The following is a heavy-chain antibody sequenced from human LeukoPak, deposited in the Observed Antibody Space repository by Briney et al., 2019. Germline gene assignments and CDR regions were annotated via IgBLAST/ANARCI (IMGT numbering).Heavy chain of an antibody. D-gene: IGHD3-22*01. J-gene: IGHJ4*02. V-gene: IGHV4-34*01. CDR1: GGSFSGYY. CDR3: TRGVVSSGYRPPVY. Sequence: SETLSRTCAVYGGSFSGYYWSWIRQPPGKGLEWIGEINHSGSTNYNPSLKSRVTISVDTSKNQFSLKLSSVTAADTAVYYCTRGVVSSGYRPPVYWGQGTLVTVSS. CDR2: INHSGST.